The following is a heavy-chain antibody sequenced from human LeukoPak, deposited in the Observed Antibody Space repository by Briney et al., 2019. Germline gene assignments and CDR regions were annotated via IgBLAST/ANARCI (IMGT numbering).Heavy chain of an antibody. CDR2: MAPRYDGA. D-gene: IGHD1-26*01. V-gene: IGHV1-46*01. Sequence: GASVRVSCKASGYIFSNYHVHWVRQAPGQGLEWGGIMAPRYDGATYAQNFQGRVTMTRDTSTTTLYMDLSSLRPEDTAVYYCAREVRTGVGATDYWGQGTQVTVSS. J-gene: IGHJ4*02. CDR1: GYIFSNYH. CDR3: AREVRTGVGATDY.